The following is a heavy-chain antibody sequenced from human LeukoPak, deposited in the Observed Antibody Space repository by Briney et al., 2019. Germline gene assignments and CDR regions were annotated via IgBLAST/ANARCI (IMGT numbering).Heavy chain of an antibody. CDR2: ISSSSTTI. Sequence: GGSLRLSCAASGYTFSSYSLSWVRQAPRKGLEWVSYISSSSTTIYYADSVKGRFTISRDNAKNSLYLQMNSLRDEDTAVYYCARDSYGNSGYYYVSDYWGQGTLVTVSS. CDR1: GYTFSSYS. CDR3: ARDSYGNSGYYYVSDY. V-gene: IGHV3-48*02. J-gene: IGHJ4*02. D-gene: IGHD3-22*01.